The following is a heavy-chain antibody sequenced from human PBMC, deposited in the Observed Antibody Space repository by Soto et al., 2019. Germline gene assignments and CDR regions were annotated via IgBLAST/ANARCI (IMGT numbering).Heavy chain of an antibody. CDR3: ARDITVAAHYYYGMDV. Sequence: GGSLRLSCAASGCTFSSYSMNWVRQAPGKGLEWVSSISSSSSYIYYADSVKGRFTISRDNAKNSLYLQMNSLRAEDTAVYYCARDITVAAHYYYGMDVWGQGTTVTVSS. V-gene: IGHV3-21*01. CDR1: GCTFSSYS. D-gene: IGHD2-15*01. J-gene: IGHJ6*02. CDR2: ISSSSSYI.